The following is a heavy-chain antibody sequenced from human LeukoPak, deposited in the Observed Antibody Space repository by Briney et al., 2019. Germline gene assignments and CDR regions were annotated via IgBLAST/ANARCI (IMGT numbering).Heavy chain of an antibody. Sequence: SVKVSCKASGGTFTRYAINWVRQAPGQGLEWMGGIIPMFGTANYAQKFQGRVTITADESTSTAYMELSSLRSEDTAVYYCARGGHDSGYYGMDVWGQGTMVTVSS. D-gene: IGHD1-26*01. CDR2: IIPMFGTA. J-gene: IGHJ6*02. CDR1: GGTFTRYA. CDR3: ARGGHDSGYYGMDV. V-gene: IGHV1-69*13.